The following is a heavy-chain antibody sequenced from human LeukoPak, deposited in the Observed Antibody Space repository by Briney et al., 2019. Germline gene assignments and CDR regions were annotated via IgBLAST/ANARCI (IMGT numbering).Heavy chain of an antibody. D-gene: IGHD3-16*01. V-gene: IGHV3-9*01. CDR3: AKDMRDYVSSAWFDP. CDR1: GFTFDDYA. J-gene: IGHJ5*02. CDR2: ISWNSGSI. Sequence: GGSLRLSRAASGFTFDDYAMHWVRQAPGKGLEWVSGISWNSGSIGYADSVKGRFTISRDNAKNSLYLQMNSLRAEDTALYYCAKDMRDYVSSAWFDPWGQGTLVTVSS.